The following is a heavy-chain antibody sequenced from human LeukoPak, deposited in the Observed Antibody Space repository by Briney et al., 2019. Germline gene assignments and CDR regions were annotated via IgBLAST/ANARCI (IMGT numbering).Heavy chain of an antibody. Sequence: PGGSLRLSCAGSGFTFSSYAMSWVRQAPGTGLEWVSAISDSGDYTYYADPVKGRFTISRDNSKNTLYLHVNSLRAEDTAVYYCAKDTSIGKYCTSGVCSPFDYWGQGTLVTVSS. CDR1: GFTFSSYA. CDR2: ISDSGDYT. J-gene: IGHJ4*02. CDR3: AKDTSIGKYCTSGVCSPFDY. V-gene: IGHV3-23*01. D-gene: IGHD2-8*01.